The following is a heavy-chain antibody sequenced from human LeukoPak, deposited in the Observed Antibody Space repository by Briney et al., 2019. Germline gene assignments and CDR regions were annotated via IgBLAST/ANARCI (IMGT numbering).Heavy chain of an antibody. CDR1: GFTFSSYG. Sequence: GGSLRLSCAASGFTFSSYGMHWVRQAPGKGLEWVAFIRYDGSNKYYADSVKGRFTISRDNSKNTLYLQMNSLRAEDTAVYYCAKGAVAGTGALDYWGQGTLVTVSS. D-gene: IGHD6-19*01. CDR2: IRYDGSNK. J-gene: IGHJ4*02. V-gene: IGHV3-30*02. CDR3: AKGAVAGTGALDY.